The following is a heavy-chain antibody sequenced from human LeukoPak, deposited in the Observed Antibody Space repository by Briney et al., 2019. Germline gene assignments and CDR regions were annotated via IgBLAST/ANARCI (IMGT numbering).Heavy chain of an antibody. CDR3: ARAGYSSSWYLNWFDP. V-gene: IGHV1-2*04. CDR2: INPNSGGT. J-gene: IGHJ5*02. D-gene: IGHD6-13*01. CDR1: GYTFTGYY. Sequence: SVQVSCKASGYTFTGYYMHWVRQAPGQGLEWMGWINPNSGGTNYAQKFQGWVTMTRDTPISTAYMELSRLRSDDTAVYYCARAGYSSSWYLNWFDPWGQGTLVTVSS.